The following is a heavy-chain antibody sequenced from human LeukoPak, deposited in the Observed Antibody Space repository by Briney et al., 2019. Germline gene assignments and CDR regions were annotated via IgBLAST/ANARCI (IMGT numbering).Heavy chain of an antibody. CDR3: AREDSVVRGVGGFDP. D-gene: IGHD3-10*01. V-gene: IGHV4-61*01. Sequence: SSETLSLTCTVSGGSVSGGSYYWSWIRQPPGKGLESIGYIYYSGSTYYNPSLKSRVTISVDTSKNQFSLKLSSVTAADTAVYYCAREDSVVRGVGGFDPWGQGTLVTVSS. J-gene: IGHJ5*02. CDR1: GGSVSGGSYY. CDR2: IYYSGST.